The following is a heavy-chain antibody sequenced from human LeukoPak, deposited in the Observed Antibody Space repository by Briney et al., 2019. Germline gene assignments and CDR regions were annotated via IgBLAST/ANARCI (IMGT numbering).Heavy chain of an antibody. CDR1: GFTFSSYA. CDR2: ISGSGGST. V-gene: IGHV3-23*01. D-gene: IGHD3-22*01. Sequence: GGSLRLPCAASGFTFSSYAMSWVRQAPGKGLEWVSAISGSGGSTYYADSVKGRFTISRDNSKNTLYLQMNSLRAEDTAVYYCANTGLDYYDSSSGAFDIWGQGTMVTVSS. J-gene: IGHJ3*02. CDR3: ANTGLDYYDSSSGAFDI.